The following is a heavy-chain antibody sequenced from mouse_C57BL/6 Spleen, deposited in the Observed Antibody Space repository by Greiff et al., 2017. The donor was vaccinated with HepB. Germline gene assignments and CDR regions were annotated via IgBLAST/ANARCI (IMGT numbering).Heavy chain of an antibody. CDR1: GYTFTSYG. Sequence: QVQLQQSGAELARPGASVKLSCKASGYTFTSYGISWVKQRTGQGLEWIGEIYPRSGNTYYNEKFKGKATLAADKSSSTAYMELRSLTSEDSAVYFCARSDYGSKRNWYFDVWGTGTTVTVSS. D-gene: IGHD1-1*01. CDR2: IYPRSGNT. CDR3: ARSDYGSKRNWYFDV. J-gene: IGHJ1*03. V-gene: IGHV1-81*01.